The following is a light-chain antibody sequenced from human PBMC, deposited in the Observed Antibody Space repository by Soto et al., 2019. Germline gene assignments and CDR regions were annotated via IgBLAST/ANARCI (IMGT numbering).Light chain of an antibody. V-gene: IGKV1-39*01. Sequence: DIQMTQSPSSLSASIGDRVTITCRASQSISSDLNWYQQKPGKAPKYLIYAASSLQSGVPSRFSGSGSGTDFTLTISSLQAEDFATYYCQQSYSTPRTFGQGTKVEIK. CDR1: QSISSD. CDR2: AAS. J-gene: IGKJ1*01. CDR3: QQSYSTPRT.